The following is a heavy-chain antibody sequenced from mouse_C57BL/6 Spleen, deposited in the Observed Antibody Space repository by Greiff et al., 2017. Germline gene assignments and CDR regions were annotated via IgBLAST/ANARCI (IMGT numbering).Heavy chain of an antibody. Sequence: QVQLKQPGAELVKPGASVKMSCKASGYTFTSYWITWVKQRPGQGLEWIGDIYPGSGSTNYNEKFKSKATLTVDTSSSTAYMQLSSLTSEDSAVYYCAREYYGSSLYWYFGVWGTGTTVTVAS. D-gene: IGHD1-1*01. CDR3: AREYYGSSLYWYFGV. J-gene: IGHJ1*03. CDR1: GYTFTSYW. CDR2: IYPGSGST. V-gene: IGHV1-55*01.